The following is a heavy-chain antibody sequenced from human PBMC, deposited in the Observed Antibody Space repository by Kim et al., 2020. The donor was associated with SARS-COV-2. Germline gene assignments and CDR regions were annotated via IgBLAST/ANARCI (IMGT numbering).Heavy chain of an antibody. CDR3: AKDLSWVAVAGAGGFDY. CDR1: GFTFSSYA. D-gene: IGHD6-19*01. CDR2: ISGSGGST. J-gene: IGHJ4*02. V-gene: IGHV3-23*01. Sequence: GGSLRLSCAASGFTFSSYAMRWVRQAPGKGLEWVSAISGSGGSTYYADSVKGRFTISRDNSKNTLYLQMNSLRAEDTAVYYCAKDLSWVAVAGAGGFDYWGQGTLVTVSS.